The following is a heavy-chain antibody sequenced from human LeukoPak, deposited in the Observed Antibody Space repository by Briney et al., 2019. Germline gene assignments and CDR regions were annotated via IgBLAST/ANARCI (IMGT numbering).Heavy chain of an antibody. J-gene: IGHJ3*02. Sequence: GESLKISCEASGYSFASFSIGWVRQLPGKGLEWMGIIYPADSNTRYSPSFQGQVTISADKSINTAYLQWNSLKASDTAMYYCATGELTDAFDIWGQGTMVTVSS. CDR1: GYSFASFS. V-gene: IGHV5-51*01. D-gene: IGHD1-26*01. CDR3: ATGELTDAFDI. CDR2: IYPADSNT.